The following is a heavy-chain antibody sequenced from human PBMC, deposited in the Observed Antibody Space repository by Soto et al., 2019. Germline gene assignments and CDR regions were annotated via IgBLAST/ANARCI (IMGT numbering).Heavy chain of an antibody. CDR1: GFTFSNYG. CDR2: ISYDGSNK. Sequence: QVQLVESGGGVVQPGGSLRLSCAASGFTFSNYGMHWVRQAPGKGLEWVAVISYDGSNKYYADSVKGRFTISRDNSKDRLYLQTTSLTTGDTDVYYCARDWVWFGAHRVDCWGQGTLVTVSS. CDR3: ARDWVWFGAHRVDC. D-gene: IGHD3-10*01. J-gene: IGHJ4*02. V-gene: IGHV3-30*03.